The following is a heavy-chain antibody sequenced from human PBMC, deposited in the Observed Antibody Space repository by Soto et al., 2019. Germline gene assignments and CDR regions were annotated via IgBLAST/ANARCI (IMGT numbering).Heavy chain of an antibody. J-gene: IGHJ5*02. CDR1: GGSVSSGSYY. V-gene: IGHV4-61*01. Sequence: SETLSLTCTVFGGSVSSGSYYWSRIRQPPGKGLEWIGYIYYSGSTNYNPSLKSRVTISVDTSKNQFSLKLSSVTAADTAVYYCARDLWFDPWGQGTLVTVSS. CDR3: ARDLWFDP. CDR2: IYYSGST.